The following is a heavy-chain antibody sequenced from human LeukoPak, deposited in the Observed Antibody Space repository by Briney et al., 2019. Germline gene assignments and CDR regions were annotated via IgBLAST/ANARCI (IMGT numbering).Heavy chain of an antibody. J-gene: IGHJ4*02. V-gene: IGHV4-39*02. D-gene: IGHD5-12*01. CDR3: ARDRDGYNIVYFDY. Sequence: SETLSLTCTVSGGSISSSTYYWGWIRQPPGKGLEWIGSIYYSGTTYYNPSLKSRVTISVDTSKNQFSLKLSSVTVADTAVYFCARDRDGYNIVYFDYWGQGTLVTVSS. CDR2: IYYSGTT. CDR1: GGSISSSTYY.